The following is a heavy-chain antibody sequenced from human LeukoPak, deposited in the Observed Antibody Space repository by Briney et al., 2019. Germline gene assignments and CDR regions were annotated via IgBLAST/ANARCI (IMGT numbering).Heavy chain of an antibody. V-gene: IGHV3-21*01. Sequence: PGGSLRLSCAAFGFTFSSYSMNWVRQAPGKGLEWVSSISSSSSYIYYADSVKGRFTISRDNAKNSLYLQMNSLRAEDTAVYYCARDRAAVAGIRGDYWGQGTLVTVSS. CDR2: ISSSSSYI. D-gene: IGHD6-19*01. J-gene: IGHJ4*02. CDR3: ARDRAAVAGIRGDY. CDR1: GFTFSSYS.